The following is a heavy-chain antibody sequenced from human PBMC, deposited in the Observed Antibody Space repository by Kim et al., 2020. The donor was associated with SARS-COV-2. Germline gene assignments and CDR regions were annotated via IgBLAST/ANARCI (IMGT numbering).Heavy chain of an antibody. CDR3: ARQKIVGATYANWYFDL. CDR1: GGSISTYSYY. D-gene: IGHD1-26*01. V-gene: IGHV4-39*01. J-gene: IGHJ2*01. CDR2: IDYSGTT. Sequence: SETLSLTCSVSGGSISTYSYYWGWIRQPPGKGLQYIGSIDYSGTTYYNPSLQSRVTISLDSSRTYFSLKLNSVTPAYEAVYYCARQKIVGATYANWYFDLWGRGTLVAVSS.